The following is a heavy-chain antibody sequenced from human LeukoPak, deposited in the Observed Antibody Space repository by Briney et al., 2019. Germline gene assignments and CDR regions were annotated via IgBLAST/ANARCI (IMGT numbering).Heavy chain of an antibody. J-gene: IGHJ4*02. Sequence: PGGSLRLSSAASGFTVSRNYMSWDRQAPGKGLEWVSVIYIDGNTYYADSVRGRFTISRDNSKNTVYLQMNSLRAEDTAVYYCARGDGYNFFDSWGQGTLVTVSS. CDR3: ARGDGYNFFDS. CDR2: IYIDGNT. V-gene: IGHV3-66*01. CDR1: GFTVSRNY. D-gene: IGHD5-24*01.